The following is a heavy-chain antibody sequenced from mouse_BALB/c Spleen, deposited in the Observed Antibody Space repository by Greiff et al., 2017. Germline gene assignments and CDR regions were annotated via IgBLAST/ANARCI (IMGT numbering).Heavy chain of an antibody. CDR3: ARQRDWFAY. J-gene: IGHJ3*01. CDR1: GFTFSSFG. CDR2: ISSGSSTI. V-gene: IGHV5-17*02. Sequence: EVQGVESGGGLVQPGGSRKLSCAASGFTFSSFGMHWVRQAPEKGLEWVAYISSGSSTIYYADTVKGRFTISRDNPKNTLFLQMTSLRSEDTAMYYCARQRDWFAYWGQGTLVTVSA.